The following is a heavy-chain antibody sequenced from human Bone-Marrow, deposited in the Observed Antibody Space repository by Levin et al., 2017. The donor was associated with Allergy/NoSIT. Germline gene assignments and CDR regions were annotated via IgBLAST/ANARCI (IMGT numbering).Heavy chain of an antibody. CDR3: ARDHLDNMLSGYYLGWFDP. CDR2: IYRSGTS. J-gene: IGHJ5*02. D-gene: IGHD3-9*01. CDR1: GDSIGSSKSY. Sequence: PSETLSLICTVSGDSIGSSKSYWSWIRQPAGKGLEWIGRIYRSGTSDIDPSFKGRVTISLDTSKNQVSLKVTSVTDADTAVYYCARDHLDNMLSGYYLGWFDPWGHGTLVTVSS. V-gene: IGHV4-61*02.